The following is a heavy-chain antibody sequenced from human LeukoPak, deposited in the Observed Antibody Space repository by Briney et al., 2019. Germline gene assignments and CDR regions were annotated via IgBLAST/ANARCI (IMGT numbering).Heavy chain of an antibody. V-gene: IGHV1-69*04. CDR3: ARDLNYCSSTSCPFSDAFDI. CDR1: GGTFSSYA. CDR2: IIPILGRA. J-gene: IGHJ3*02. D-gene: IGHD2-2*01. Sequence: SVKVSCKASGGTFSSYAISWVRQAPGQGLEWVGRIIPILGRANYAQKFQGRVTITADKSTSTAYMKLSRLRSDDTAVYYCARDLNYCSSTSCPFSDAFDIWGQGTMVTVSS.